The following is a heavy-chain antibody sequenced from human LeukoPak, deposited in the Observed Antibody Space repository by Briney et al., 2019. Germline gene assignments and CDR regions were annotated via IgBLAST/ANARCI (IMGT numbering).Heavy chain of an antibody. CDR2: IYTSGST. CDR3: ARELATMLYYFCY. J-gene: IGHJ4*02. V-gene: IGHV4-61*02. Sequence: SQTLSLTCTVSGGSISGGSYYWSWIRQPAGKGLEWIGRIYTSGSTNYNPSLKSRVTISVDTSKNQFSLKLSSVTAADTAVYYCARELATMLYYFCYWGQGTLVTVSS. CDR1: GGSISGGSYY. D-gene: IGHD5-24*01.